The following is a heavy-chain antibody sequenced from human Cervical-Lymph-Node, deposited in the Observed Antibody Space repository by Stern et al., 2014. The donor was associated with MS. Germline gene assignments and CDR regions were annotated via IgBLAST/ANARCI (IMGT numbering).Heavy chain of an antibody. J-gene: IGHJ4*02. V-gene: IGHV4-34*01. CDR2: IHPSGTT. D-gene: IGHD3-22*01. Sequence: QVQLQQWGAGLLKPSETLSLTCDDYGGSFSGYYWNWIRQPPGKGLEWIGEIHPSGTTGYNPAPETRVTISVDTSKNQLSLRLNSVTAADTAIYYCARGDDRRKVGYWGQGSQVTVSS. CDR3: ARGDDRRKVGY. CDR1: GGSFSGYY.